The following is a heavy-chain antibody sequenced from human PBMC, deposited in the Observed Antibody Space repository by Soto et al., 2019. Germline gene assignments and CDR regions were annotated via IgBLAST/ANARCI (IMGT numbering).Heavy chain of an antibody. J-gene: IGHJ4*02. D-gene: IGHD5-12*01. V-gene: IGHV1-69*13. Sequence: ASVKFSCKASGVTFNRQDMRWVRQAPGQGLECMGGIIPMFGTPHYAEKFQDRVTITAXXXXGXXXLXLXXLKXEGTAVYYCATSEGRDGYSFDYWGPGTLVTVSS. CDR1: GVTFNRQD. CDR2: IIPMFGTP. CDR3: ATSEGRDGYSFDY.